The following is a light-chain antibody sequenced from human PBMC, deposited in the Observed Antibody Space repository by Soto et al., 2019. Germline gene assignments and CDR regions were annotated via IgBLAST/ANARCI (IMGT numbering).Light chain of an antibody. CDR1: SSDVGAYSY. CDR3: SSYAGSNIFVV. CDR2: EVS. J-gene: IGLJ2*01. V-gene: IGLV2-8*01. Sequence: QSALTQPPSASGSPGQSVTISCTGTSSDVGAYSYVSWYQQHPGKAPKLMIYEVSKRPSGVPDRFSGSKSGNTASLTVSGLQAEDEADYYCSSYAGSNIFVVFGGGTKVTVL.